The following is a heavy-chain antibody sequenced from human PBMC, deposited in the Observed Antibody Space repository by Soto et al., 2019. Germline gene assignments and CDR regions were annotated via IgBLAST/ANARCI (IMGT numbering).Heavy chain of an antibody. Sequence: QVQLVESGGGVVQPGRSLRLSCVASGFTFSTYAMHWVRQAPGKGLEWVAVIYYDGSNKYYGDSVKGRFSISRDNSKNTLYLQMNSLRAEDTAVYYCARAFCSNAVCYYYFYLWGQGTLVTVSS. D-gene: IGHD2-8*01. V-gene: IGHV3-33*01. CDR3: ARAFCSNAVCYYYFYL. CDR1: GFTFSTYA. CDR2: IYYDGSNK. J-gene: IGHJ4*02.